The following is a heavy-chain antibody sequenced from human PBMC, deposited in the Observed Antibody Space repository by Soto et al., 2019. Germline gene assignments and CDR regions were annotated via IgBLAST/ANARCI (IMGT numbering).Heavy chain of an antibody. V-gene: IGHV1-2*04. Sequence: ASVKVSCKASGYTFTGYYMHWVRQAPGQGLGWMGWINPNSGGTNYAQKFQGWVTMTRDTSISTAYMELSRLRSDDTAVYYCTYSSSSGTWFDPWGQGTLVTVSS. CDR3: TYSSSSGTWFDP. CDR2: INPNSGGT. D-gene: IGHD6-6*01. J-gene: IGHJ5*02. CDR1: GYTFTGYY.